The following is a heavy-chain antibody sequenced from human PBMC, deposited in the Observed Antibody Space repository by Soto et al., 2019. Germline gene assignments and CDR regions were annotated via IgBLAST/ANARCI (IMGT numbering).Heavy chain of an antibody. CDR2: INHSGRT. Sequence: SETLSLPCAVYGGSSSGYYWSWIRPPPGKGLEWIGEINHSGRTNYNPFLKSRVSISVDACENEFSLKLSSVTAADTAVACWWRAWFLDNYYYGMDVWGQGTTVTGSS. J-gene: IGHJ6*02. CDR1: GGSSSGYY. CDR3: WRAWFLDNYYYGMDV. D-gene: IGHD3-3*01. V-gene: IGHV4-34*01.